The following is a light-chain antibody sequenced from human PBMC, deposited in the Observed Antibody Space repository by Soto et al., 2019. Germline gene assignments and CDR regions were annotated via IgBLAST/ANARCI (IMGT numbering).Light chain of an antibody. V-gene: IGKV3D-11*02. J-gene: IGKJ1*01. Sequence: EIVLTQSPATLSLSPGERATLSCRASQSVSSYLAWYQQKPGQAPRLLIYDASNRATGIPARFSGSRPGTDFTLTISSLEPEDFAVYYCQQRSNWQTFGQRT. CDR3: QQRSNWQT. CDR1: QSVSSY. CDR2: DAS.